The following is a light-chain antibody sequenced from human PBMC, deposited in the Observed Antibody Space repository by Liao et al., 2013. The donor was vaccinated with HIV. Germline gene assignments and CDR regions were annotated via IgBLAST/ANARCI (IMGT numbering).Light chain of an antibody. CDR3: QVWHQGSDQRL. CDR2: YNS. Sequence: SYELTQPPSVSVAPGKTARITCGENNIGSKSVHWYQQRPGQAPVVVIYYNSDRPSGIPERFSGSNAWNTATLTISRVEAGDEADYYCQVWHQGSDQRLFGGGTKLTVL. V-gene: IGLV3-21*01. J-gene: IGLJ3*02. CDR1: NIGSKS.